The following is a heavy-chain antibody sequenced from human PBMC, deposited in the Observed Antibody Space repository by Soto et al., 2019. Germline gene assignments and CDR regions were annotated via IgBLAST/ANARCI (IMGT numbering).Heavy chain of an antibody. CDR3: TRYYDYVWGSYRAYYFDY. J-gene: IGHJ4*02. Sequence: GGSLRLSCTASGFTVGDYAMSWFRQALGKGLEWVGFIRSKAYGGTTEYAASVKGRFTISRDDSKSIAYLQMNSLKTEDTAVYYCTRYYDYVWGSYRAYYFDYWGQGTLVTV. D-gene: IGHD3-16*02. CDR2: IRSKAYGGTT. CDR1: GFTVGDYA. V-gene: IGHV3-49*03.